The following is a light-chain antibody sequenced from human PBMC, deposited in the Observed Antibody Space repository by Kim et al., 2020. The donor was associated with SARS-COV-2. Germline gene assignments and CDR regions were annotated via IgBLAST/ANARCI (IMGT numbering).Light chain of an antibody. Sequence: DIQMTQSPSSLSASVGDRVTITCRASQDISNFLAWYQQQSGKVPKLLIYAASTLQSGVPSRFSGSGSGTDFTLTISSLQPEDVATYYCQKYISVPFTFGPGTKVDIK. CDR3: QKYISVPFT. J-gene: IGKJ3*01. V-gene: IGKV1-27*01. CDR2: AAS. CDR1: QDISNF.